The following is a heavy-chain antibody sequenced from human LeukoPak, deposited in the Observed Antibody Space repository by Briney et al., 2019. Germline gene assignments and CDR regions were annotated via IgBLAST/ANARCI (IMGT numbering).Heavy chain of an antibody. CDR2: ISAYNGNT. CDR3: ARAGPYYYDSSGCDY. CDR1: GYTFTIYG. J-gene: IGHJ4*02. D-gene: IGHD3-22*01. Sequence: ASVKVSCKASGYTFTIYGISWVRQAPGQGLEWMGWISAYNGNTNYAQKLQGRVTMTTDTSTSTAYMELRSLRSDDTAVYYCARAGPYYYDSSGCDYWGQGTLVTVSS. V-gene: IGHV1-18*01.